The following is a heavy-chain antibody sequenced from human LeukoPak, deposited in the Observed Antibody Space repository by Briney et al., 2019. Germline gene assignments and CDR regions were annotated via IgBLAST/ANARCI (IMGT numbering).Heavy chain of an antibody. CDR3: ARDYDSSGYYYANY. CDR1: GYTFTGYY. V-gene: IGHV1-2*06. CDR2: IDPNSGGT. J-gene: IGHJ4*02. D-gene: IGHD3-22*01. Sequence: GASVKVSCKASGYTFTGYYMHWVLQAPGQGLEWMGRIDPNSGGTSYAQKFQGRVTMTRDTSIRAAYMELSSLRSDDTAVYYCARDYDSSGYYYANYWGQGTLVTVSS.